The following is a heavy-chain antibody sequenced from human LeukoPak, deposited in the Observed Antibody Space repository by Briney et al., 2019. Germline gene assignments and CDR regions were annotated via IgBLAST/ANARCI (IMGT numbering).Heavy chain of an antibody. D-gene: IGHD1-26*01. Sequence: GGSLRLSFVASGFTFSSYEMSWVRRAPGKGLEWISYISRSGATENYADSVKGRFTISRDNAKDSLYLQMYSLRAEDTAVYYCVRGEQLNYFVYWGQGTLVTVSS. V-gene: IGHV3-48*03. J-gene: IGHJ4*02. CDR3: VRGEQLNYFVY. CDR2: ISRSGATE. CDR1: GFTFSSYE.